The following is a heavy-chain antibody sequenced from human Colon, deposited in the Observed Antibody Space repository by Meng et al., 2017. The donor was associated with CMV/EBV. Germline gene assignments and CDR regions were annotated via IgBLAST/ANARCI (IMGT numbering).Heavy chain of an antibody. CDR2: ISDTGAGT. CDR1: VFTFGGYA. V-gene: IGHV3-23*01. CDR3: VKDSGMRGWFFDY. J-gene: IGHJ4*02. Sequence: LLESGGGLVQPGVSLRLACAASVFTFGGYAMGWVRQAPEKGLEWVSTISDTGAGTYYPDSVKGRFIISRDNSKNTLYLQVNSLRAEDTAIYYCVKDSGMRGWFFDYWGQGTLVTVSS. D-gene: IGHD6-19*01.